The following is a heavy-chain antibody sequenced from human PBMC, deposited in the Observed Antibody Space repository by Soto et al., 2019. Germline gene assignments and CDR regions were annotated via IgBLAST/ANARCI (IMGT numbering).Heavy chain of an antibody. V-gene: IGHV4-31*03. Sequence: SETLSLTCPFSGGSISSGGYYWSWIRQHPGKGLEWIGYIYYSGSTYYNPSLKSRVTISVDTSKNQFSLKLSSVTAADTAVYYCAGTGLDAFDIWGQGTMVTVSS. CDR1: GGSISSGGYY. CDR2: IYYSGST. J-gene: IGHJ3*02. CDR3: AGTGLDAFDI.